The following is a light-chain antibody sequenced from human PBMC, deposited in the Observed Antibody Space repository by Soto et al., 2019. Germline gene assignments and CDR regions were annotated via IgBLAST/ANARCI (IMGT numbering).Light chain of an antibody. V-gene: IGLV2-14*01. CDR2: EVS. Sequence: QSLLTHPASLSGSPGQSITISCTGTSSDVGGYKYVSWYQQHPGKAPKLMIYEVSNRPSGVSNRFSGSKSGNTASLTITGLQAEDEAEYYCSSYTSRSTLVFGGGTKVTVL. CDR1: SSDVGGYKY. J-gene: IGLJ2*01. CDR3: SSYTSRSTLV.